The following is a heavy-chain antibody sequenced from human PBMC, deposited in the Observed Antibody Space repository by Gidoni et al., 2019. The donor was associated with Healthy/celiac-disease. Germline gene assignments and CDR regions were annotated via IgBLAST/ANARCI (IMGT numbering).Heavy chain of an antibody. CDR2: INHSGST. Sequence: QVQLQQWGAGLLQPSETLSLTCAVYVGSFSGYYWSWIRQPPGKGLEWIGEINHSGSTNYNPSLKSRVTISGDTSKNQFSLKLSSVTAADTAVYYCARRGVVTPPDYYYMDVWGKGTTVTVSS. CDR3: ARRGVVTPPDYYYMDV. J-gene: IGHJ6*03. CDR1: VGSFSGYY. V-gene: IGHV4-34*01. D-gene: IGHD3-3*01.